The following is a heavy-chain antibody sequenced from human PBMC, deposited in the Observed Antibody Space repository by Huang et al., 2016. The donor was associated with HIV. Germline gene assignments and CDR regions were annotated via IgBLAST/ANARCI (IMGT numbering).Heavy chain of an antibody. D-gene: IGHD3-3*01. CDR1: GGSISGSSYY. CDR2: IYYSGST. V-gene: IGHV4-39*01. Sequence: QLQLQESGPGLVKPSETLSLTCSVSGGSISGSSYYWVWIRQPPGKGHEWIGNIYYSGSTYYNPSLKSRVTISGDTSKNQFTLKRNSVTAADTAVYYCANFIQYDDFPKLMDVWGQGTTVTVSS. CDR3: ANFIQYDDFPKLMDV. J-gene: IGHJ6*02.